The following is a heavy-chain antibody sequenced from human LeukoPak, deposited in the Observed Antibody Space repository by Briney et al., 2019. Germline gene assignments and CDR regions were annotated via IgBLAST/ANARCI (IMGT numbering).Heavy chain of an antibody. CDR1: GGSFSGYY. J-gene: IGHJ4*02. CDR2: TNHSGST. Sequence: SETLSLTCAVYGGSFSGYYWSWIRQPPGKGLEWIGETNHSGSTNYNPSLKSRVTISVDTSKNQFSLKLSSVTAADTAVYYCASRGWESYFDYWGQGTLVTVSS. CDR3: ASRGWESYFDY. D-gene: IGHD6-19*01. V-gene: IGHV4-34*01.